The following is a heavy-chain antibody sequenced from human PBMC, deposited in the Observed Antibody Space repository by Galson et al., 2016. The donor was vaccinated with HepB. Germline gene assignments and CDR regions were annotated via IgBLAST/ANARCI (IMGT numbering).Heavy chain of an antibody. CDR3: VRWGYFVEGGGYYPVDN. V-gene: IGHV5-51*01. CDR2: ISPGDSDT. Sequence: QSGAEVKKPGESLRVSCKGFGFAFSNYWIGWVRQKAGTGLEWMGVISPGDSDTTYSPSFQGHVTISADKSISTAYLQWSSLKASDSAMFYCVRWGYFVEGGGYYPVDNWGQGTLVTVSS. CDR1: GFAFSNYW. D-gene: IGHD3-3*01. J-gene: IGHJ4*02.